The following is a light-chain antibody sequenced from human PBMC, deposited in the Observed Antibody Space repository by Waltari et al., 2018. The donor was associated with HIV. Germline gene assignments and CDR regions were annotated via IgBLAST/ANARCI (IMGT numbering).Light chain of an antibody. CDR1: NNDVGGYGY. Sequence: QSALTQPASVSGSPGQSLTLPCTGSNNDVGGYGYVPWYQQHPGKAPKLLIFEIDHRPSGVSSRISGSKSGNTASLTLSGLQTEDEATYYCCSYATSNVWLFGGGTRLTVL. V-gene: IGLV2-14*03. J-gene: IGLJ3*02. CDR3: CSYATSNVWL. CDR2: EID.